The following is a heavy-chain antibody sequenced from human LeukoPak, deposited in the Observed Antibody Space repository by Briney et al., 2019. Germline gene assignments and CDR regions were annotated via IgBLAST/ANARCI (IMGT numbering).Heavy chain of an antibody. D-gene: IGHD2-2*01. CDR2: ISGSGGST. CDR1: GFTFSSYA. Sequence: GGSLRLSCAASGFTFSSYAMSWVRRAPGKGLEWVSAISGSGGSTYYADSVKGRFTISRDNSKNTLYLQMNSLRAEDTAVYYCAKDSTLYCSSTSCYPDYWGQGTLVTVSS. J-gene: IGHJ4*02. V-gene: IGHV3-23*01. CDR3: AKDSTLYCSSTSCYPDY.